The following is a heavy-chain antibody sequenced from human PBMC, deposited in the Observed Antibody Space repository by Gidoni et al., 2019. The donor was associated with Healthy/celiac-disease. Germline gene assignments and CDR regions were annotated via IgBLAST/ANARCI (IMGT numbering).Heavy chain of an antibody. CDR3: ARGFPVD. V-gene: IGHV3-30-3*01. Sequence: SLSCAASGFTFSSYAMHWVRQAPGKGLEWVAVISYDGSNKYYADSVKGRFTISRDNSKNTLYLQMNSLRAEDTAVYYCARGFPVDWGQGTLVTVSS. J-gene: IGHJ4*02. CDR2: ISYDGSNK. CDR1: GFTFSSYA.